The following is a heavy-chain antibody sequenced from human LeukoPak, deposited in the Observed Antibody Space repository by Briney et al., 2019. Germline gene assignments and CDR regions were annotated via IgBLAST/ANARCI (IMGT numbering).Heavy chain of an antibody. CDR3: ARDGGYYYDSSGYLDY. J-gene: IGHJ4*02. Sequence: PGGSLRLSCAASGFTFSSYSMNWVRQAPGKGLEWVSYISSSSSTIYYADSVKGRFTISRDNAKNSLYLQMNSLRAEDTAVYYCARDGGYYYDSSGYLDYWGQGIRVTVSS. CDR1: GFTFSSYS. CDR2: ISSSSSTI. D-gene: IGHD3-22*01. V-gene: IGHV3-48*01.